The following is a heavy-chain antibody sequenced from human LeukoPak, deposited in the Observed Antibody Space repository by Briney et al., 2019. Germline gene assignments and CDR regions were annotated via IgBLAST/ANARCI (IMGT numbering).Heavy chain of an antibody. CDR3: ARHQPWWFGESRSNWFDP. CDR1: GGSFSGYY. V-gene: IGHV4-34*01. J-gene: IGHJ5*02. Sequence: SETLSLTCAVYGGSFSGYYWSWLRQPPGKGVERIGETNNRGSTKYKPSLKSRVTISVDTSKNQFSLNLGSVTAADTAVYYCARHQPWWFGESRSNWFDPGGQGTLVTVSS. D-gene: IGHD3-10*01. CDR2: TNNRGST.